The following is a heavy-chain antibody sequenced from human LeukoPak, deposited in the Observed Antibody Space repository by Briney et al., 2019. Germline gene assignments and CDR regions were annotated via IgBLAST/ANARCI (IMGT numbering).Heavy chain of an antibody. Sequence: PSETLSLTCTVSAGSIPISSHYWAWIRQPPGKGLEWIGSMYYTRGTYYNPSLKSRVTISIDTSQNQFSLKLNSGTGADDATFYYAGLVSFCSANSCYPFDFWGQGTLVTVSS. D-gene: IGHD2-15*01. CDR3: AGLVSFCSANSCYPFDF. CDR2: MYYTRGT. J-gene: IGHJ4*02. V-gene: IGHV4-39*01. CDR1: AGSIPISSHY.